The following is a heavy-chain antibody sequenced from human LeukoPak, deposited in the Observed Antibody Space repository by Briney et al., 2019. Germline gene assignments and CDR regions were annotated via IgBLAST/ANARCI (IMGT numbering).Heavy chain of an antibody. CDR1: GFTFSSYS. Sequence: GGSLRLSCAASGFTFSSYSMNWVRQAPGKGLEWVSSISSSSSYIYYADSVKGRFTISRDNAKNSLYLQMNSLRAEDTAVYYCARYPLTDPGIAAAGNIEYYFDYWGQGTLVTVSS. D-gene: IGHD6-13*01. CDR3: ARYPLTDPGIAAAGNIEYYFDY. J-gene: IGHJ4*02. CDR2: ISSSSSYI. V-gene: IGHV3-21*01.